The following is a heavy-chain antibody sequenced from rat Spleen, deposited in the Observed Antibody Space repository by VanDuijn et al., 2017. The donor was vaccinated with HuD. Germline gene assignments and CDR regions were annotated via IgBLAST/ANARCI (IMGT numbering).Heavy chain of an antibody. D-gene: IGHD1-12*02. CDR1: GHSITSGYS. Sequence: EVQLQESGPGLVKPSQSLSLTCSVTGHSITSGYSWNWIRKFPGNELEWMGYINSAGSTIYNPSLQSRISITRDTSRNQFFLQVNSVTTEDTATYYCARSDGTHYYLPFANWGQGTVVTVSS. CDR3: ARSDGTHYYLPFAN. J-gene: IGHJ3*01. CDR2: INSAGST. V-gene: IGHV3-3*01.